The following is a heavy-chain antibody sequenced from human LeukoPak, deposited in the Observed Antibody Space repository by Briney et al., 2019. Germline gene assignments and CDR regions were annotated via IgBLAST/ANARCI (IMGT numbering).Heavy chain of an antibody. CDR3: ARGGNYYDSSGYSDVPYYFDY. CDR1: GGSISSGGYS. Sequence: PSQTLSLTCAVSGGSISSGGYSWSWIRQPPGKGLEWIGYIYHSGSTYYNPSLKSLVTISVDRSKNQFSLKLSSVPAADTAVYYCARGGNYYDSSGYSDVPYYFDYWGQGTLVTVSS. V-gene: IGHV4-30-2*01. J-gene: IGHJ4*02. D-gene: IGHD3-22*01. CDR2: IYHSGST.